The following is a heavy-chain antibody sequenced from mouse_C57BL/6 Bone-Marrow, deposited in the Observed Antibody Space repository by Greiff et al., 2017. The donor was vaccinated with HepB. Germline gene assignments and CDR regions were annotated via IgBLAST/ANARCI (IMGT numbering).Heavy chain of an antibody. D-gene: IGHD2-4*01. J-gene: IGHJ4*01. CDR3: ARERLRRANYYALDY. CDR2: ISDGGSYT. CDR1: GFTFSSYA. V-gene: IGHV5-4*01. Sequence: EVQRVESGGGLVKPGGSLKLSCAASGFTFSSYAMSWVRQTPEKRLEWVATISDGGSYTYYPDNVKGRFTISRDNAKNNLYLQMSHLKSEDTAMYYCARERLRRANYYALDYWGQGTSVTVSS.